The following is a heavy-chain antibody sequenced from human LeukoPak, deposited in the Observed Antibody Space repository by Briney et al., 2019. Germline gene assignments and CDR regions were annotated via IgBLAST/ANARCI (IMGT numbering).Heavy chain of an antibody. Sequence: GGSLRLSCAASGFTVSSNYMSWVRQAPGKGLEWVSVIYSGGSTYYADSVKGRFTISRDNSKNTLYLQMNSLRAEDTAVYYCARDLQSIAARWNYFDYWGQGTLVTVSS. CDR2: IYSGGST. J-gene: IGHJ4*02. CDR1: GFTVSSNY. D-gene: IGHD6-6*01. V-gene: IGHV3-53*01. CDR3: ARDLQSIAARWNYFDY.